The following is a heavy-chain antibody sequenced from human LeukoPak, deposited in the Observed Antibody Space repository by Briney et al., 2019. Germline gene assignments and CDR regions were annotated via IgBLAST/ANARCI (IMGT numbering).Heavy chain of an antibody. Sequence: GGSLRLSCAASGFTFSSYSMNWVRHAPGKGLEWVSYLISSSSTIYYADSVKGRFHISRDNAKNSLYLHLNALRAEHTAVHYCARGAKWGQGTLVTVSS. CDR1: GFTFSSYS. D-gene: IGHD3-16*01. CDR3: ARGAK. CDR2: LISSSSTI. V-gene: IGHV3-48*04. J-gene: IGHJ4*02.